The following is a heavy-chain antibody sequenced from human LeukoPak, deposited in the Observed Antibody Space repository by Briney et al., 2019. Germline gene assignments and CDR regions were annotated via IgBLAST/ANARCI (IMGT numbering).Heavy chain of an antibody. V-gene: IGHV3-23*01. J-gene: IGHJ4*02. D-gene: IGHD1-26*01. Sequence: SVKGRFTISRDNSKNTLYLQMNSLRAEDTAVYYCAKDHLLGGSYYFDYWGQGTLVTVSS. CDR3: AKDHLLGGSYYFDY.